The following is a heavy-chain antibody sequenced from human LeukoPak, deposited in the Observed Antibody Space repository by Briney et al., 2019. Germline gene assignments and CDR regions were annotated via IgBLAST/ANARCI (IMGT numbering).Heavy chain of an antibody. Sequence: GGPLRLSCSASGFSFSDYDMNWFRQAPGKGLEWISSISGRSSHVYYGDSVKGRFSISRDNAMNSVFLQMNSLGVGDTAVYYCGRAFPPLRTASAGDLWGQGTLVTVSS. CDR3: GRAFPPLRTASAGDL. V-gene: IGHV3-21*01. CDR1: GFSFSDYD. CDR2: ISGRSSHV. J-gene: IGHJ4*02. D-gene: IGHD3-16*01.